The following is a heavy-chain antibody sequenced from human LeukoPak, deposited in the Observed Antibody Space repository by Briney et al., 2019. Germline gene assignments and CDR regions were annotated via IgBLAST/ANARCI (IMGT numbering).Heavy chain of an antibody. Sequence: SVKVSCKASGGTFSSYAISWVRQAPGQGLEWMGGIIPIFGTANYAQKFQGRVTITADKSTSTAYMELSSLRSEDTAVYYCARGGTYSSGWYDYWGQGTLVTVSS. J-gene: IGHJ4*02. D-gene: IGHD6-19*01. CDR3: ARGGTYSSGWYDY. CDR2: IIPIFGTA. CDR1: GGTFSSYA. V-gene: IGHV1-69*06.